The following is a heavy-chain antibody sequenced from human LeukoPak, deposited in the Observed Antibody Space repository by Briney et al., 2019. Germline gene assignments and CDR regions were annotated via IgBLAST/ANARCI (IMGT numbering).Heavy chain of an antibody. CDR1: GVSISSYY. V-gene: IGHV4-59*01. D-gene: IGHD1-7*01. J-gene: IGHJ4*02. Sequence: SETLSLTCTVSGVSISSYYWSWIRQPPGKGLEWIGYIYYSGSTNYNPSLKSRVTISVDTSKNQFSLKLSSVTAADTAVYYCARGENWNYYYFDYWGQGTLVTVSS. CDR3: ARGENWNYYYFDY. CDR2: IYYSGST.